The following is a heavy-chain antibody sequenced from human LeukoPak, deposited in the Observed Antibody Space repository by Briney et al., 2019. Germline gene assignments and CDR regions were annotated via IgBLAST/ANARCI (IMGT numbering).Heavy chain of an antibody. J-gene: IGHJ4*02. D-gene: IGHD2-8*01. Sequence: GGSLRLSCAASGFTFSGSAMHWVRQAPGKGLEWVSAISGSGGSTYYADSVRGRFTISRDNSKNTLYLQMNSLRAEDTAVYYCAKKYCTNGVCYRCFDYWGQGTLVTVSS. V-gene: IGHV3-23*01. CDR1: GFTFSGSA. CDR2: ISGSGGST. CDR3: AKKYCTNGVCYRCFDY.